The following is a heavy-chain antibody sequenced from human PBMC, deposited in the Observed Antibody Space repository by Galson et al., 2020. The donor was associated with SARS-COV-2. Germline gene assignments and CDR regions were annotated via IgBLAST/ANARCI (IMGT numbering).Heavy chain of an antibody. CDR1: GFSLSTSGMR. Sequence: SGPTLVQPTQTLTLTCTFPGFSLSTSGMRVSWIRQPPGKALEWLARIDWDDDKFYSTSLKTRLTISKDTSKNRVVLTMTNMDPVDTATYYCARELYDILAGYYYGMDVWGQGTTVTVSS. J-gene: IGHJ6*02. CDR2: IDWDDDK. V-gene: IGHV2-70*04. D-gene: IGHD3-9*01. CDR3: ARELYDILAGYYYGMDV.